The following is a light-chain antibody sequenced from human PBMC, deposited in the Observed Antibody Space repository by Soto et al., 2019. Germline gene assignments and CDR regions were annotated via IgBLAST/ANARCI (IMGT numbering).Light chain of an antibody. CDR1: QDISRY. Sequence: DIQLTQSPSFLSASVGDRVTITCRASQDISRYLAWYQQKAGKAPKLLIYAASTLQKGVPSRFSGSGSGTEFTLTISSLQPDDFANYYCQQLNTYPLFTFGPGTEVDI. V-gene: IGKV1-9*01. CDR3: QQLNTYPLFT. J-gene: IGKJ3*01. CDR2: AAS.